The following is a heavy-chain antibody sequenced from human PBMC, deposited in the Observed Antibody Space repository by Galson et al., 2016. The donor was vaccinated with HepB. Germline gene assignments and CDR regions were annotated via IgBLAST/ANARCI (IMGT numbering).Heavy chain of an antibody. CDR1: DGSISNSGFS. CDR2: VYRGKT. J-gene: IGHJ4*02. V-gene: IGHV4-39*01. Sequence: LSLTCTVSDGSISNSGFSWGWIRQPPGKGLEWIGTVYRGKTYYNPSLGGRVTISVGMSTDLLSLKLTSLTAADTAVYYCARAGLGTKASFDYWGQGTLVAVSS. D-gene: IGHD1-7*01. CDR3: ARAGLGTKASFDY.